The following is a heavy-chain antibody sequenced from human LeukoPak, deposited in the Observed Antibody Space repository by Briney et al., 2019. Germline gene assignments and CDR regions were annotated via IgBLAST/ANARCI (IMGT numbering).Heavy chain of an antibody. CDR1: GYTFTSYD. CDR3: ARVKRVIAALPFDY. CDR2: MNPNSGNT. V-gene: IGHV1-8*01. J-gene: IGHJ4*02. Sequence: ASVKVSCKASGYTFTSYDIHWVRQATGQGLEWMGWMNPNSGNTGYAQKFQGRVTMTRNTSISTAYMELSSLRSEDTAVYYCARVKRVIAALPFDYWGQGTLVTVSS. D-gene: IGHD6-6*01.